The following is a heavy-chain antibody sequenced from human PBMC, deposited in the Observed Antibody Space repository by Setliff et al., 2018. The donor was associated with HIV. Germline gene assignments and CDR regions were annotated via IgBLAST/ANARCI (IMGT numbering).Heavy chain of an antibody. CDR3: TRATPDRSGYYYAADY. Sequence: GGSLRLSCAASDFSFSNAWMNWVRQAPGEGLEWVGRIKTKFDDGATDYAAPVKGRFTISRDDSKNTLYLQMNSLKTEDTAVYYCTRATPDRSGYYYAADYWGQGILVTVSS. D-gene: IGHD3-22*01. J-gene: IGHJ4*02. CDR1: DFSFSNAW. CDR2: IKTKFDDGAT. V-gene: IGHV3-15*07.